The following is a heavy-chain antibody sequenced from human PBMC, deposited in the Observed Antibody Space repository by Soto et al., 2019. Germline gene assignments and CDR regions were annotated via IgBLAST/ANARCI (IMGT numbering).Heavy chain of an antibody. CDR1: GFSFDDYA. D-gene: IGHD2-8*01. CDR3: VKSTGCNANGMGV. CDR2: ISWNSGTR. J-gene: IGHJ6*02. Sequence: EVQVVASGGGLVQPGRSLRLSCAASGFSFDDYAMHWVRQAPGKGLEWVSGISWNSGTRGYADSVKGRFTIYRDNAKNSLYLQMNSLRAEDTALYYCVKSTGCNANGMGVWGQGTTVTVTS. V-gene: IGHV3-9*01.